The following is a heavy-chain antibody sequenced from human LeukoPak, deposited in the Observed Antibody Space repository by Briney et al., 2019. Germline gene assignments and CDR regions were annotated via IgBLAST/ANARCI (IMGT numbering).Heavy chain of an antibody. V-gene: IGHV1-18*01. CDR3: ARTGYDSSGYYYKH. D-gene: IGHD3-22*01. CDR2: ISAYNGNT. CDR1: GYTFTNYG. Sequence: AALKVSCKASGYTFTNYGISWVRHAPGQGLEWMVWISAYNGNTNYAQKLQGRDTMTTDTSTSTAYMELRSLRSDDTAVYYCARTGYDSSGYYYKHWGQGTLVTVSS. J-gene: IGHJ1*01.